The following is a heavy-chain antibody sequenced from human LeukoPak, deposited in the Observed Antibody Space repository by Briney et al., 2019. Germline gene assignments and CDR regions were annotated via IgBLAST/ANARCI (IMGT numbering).Heavy chain of an antibody. V-gene: IGHV1-8*01. J-gene: IGHJ4*02. CDR2: MNPNRGNT. Sequence: GASVKVSCKDSGYTFTSYDINWVRQATGQGLEWMGWMNPNRGNTGYAQKFQGRVTMTRNTSISTAYMELSSLTSEDAAVYYCARDASVPQHPDGFDYWGQGTLVTVS. D-gene: IGHD6-13*01. CDR3: ARDASVPQHPDGFDY. CDR1: GYTFTSYD.